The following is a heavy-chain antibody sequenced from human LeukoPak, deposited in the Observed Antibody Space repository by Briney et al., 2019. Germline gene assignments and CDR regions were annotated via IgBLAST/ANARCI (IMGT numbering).Heavy chain of an antibody. J-gene: IGHJ4*02. CDR3: AKEVSSGFIDY. D-gene: IGHD6-19*01. V-gene: IGHV3-30*18. CDR1: VFTFSRYG. CDR2: ISYDGSTK. Sequence: PGGSLRLSCAVSVFTFSRYGMHWLRQAPGEGLEWAAVISYDGSTKYYADSVKGRFTISRDNSKNTLYLQMNSLGTEDTAVYYCAKEVSSGFIDYWGQGTLVTVSS.